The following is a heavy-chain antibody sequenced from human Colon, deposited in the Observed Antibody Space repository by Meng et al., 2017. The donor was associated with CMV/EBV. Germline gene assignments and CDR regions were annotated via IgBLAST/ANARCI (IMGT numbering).Heavy chain of an antibody. CDR1: GFTFSSYA. CDR3: AILAVAAAGNAFDV. V-gene: IGHV3-23*01. J-gene: IGHJ3*01. Sequence: GESLKISCAASGFTFSSYAMHWVRQAPGKGLEWVSLIRDTGARTYYADSVKGRFTISRDNSKNTLFLEMDSLRAEDTAVYYCAILAVAAAGNAFDVWGQGTMVTVSS. D-gene: IGHD2-15*01. CDR2: IRDTGART.